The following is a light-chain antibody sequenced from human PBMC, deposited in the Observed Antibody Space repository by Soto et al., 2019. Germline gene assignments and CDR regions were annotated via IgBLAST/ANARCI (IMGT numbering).Light chain of an antibody. CDR1: QGISSY. Sequence: AIRMTQSPSSFSASTGDRVTITCRASQGISSYLAWYQQKPGKAPKLLIYAASTLQSGVPSRFXGSGSGTDFTLTISCLQSEDFATYYCQQYYSYPPLSFGGGTKVEIK. J-gene: IGKJ4*01. CDR3: QQYYSYPPLS. CDR2: AAS. V-gene: IGKV1-8*01.